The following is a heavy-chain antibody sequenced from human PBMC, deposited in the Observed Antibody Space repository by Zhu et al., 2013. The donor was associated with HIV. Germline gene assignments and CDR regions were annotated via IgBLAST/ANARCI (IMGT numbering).Heavy chain of an antibody. D-gene: IGHD2-21*01. CDR3: ARDGGQQHTVVTAGGFDY. V-gene: IGHV1-46*01. CDR2: INPSGGST. Sequence: QVQLVQSGAEVKKPGASVKVSCKASGYTFTSYYMHWVRQAPGQGLEWMGIINPSGGSTSYAQKFQGRVTMTRDTSTSTVYMELSSLRSEDTAVYYCARDGGQQHTVVTAGGFDYVGPGNPGHRLL. CDR1: GYTFTSYY. J-gene: IGHJ4*02.